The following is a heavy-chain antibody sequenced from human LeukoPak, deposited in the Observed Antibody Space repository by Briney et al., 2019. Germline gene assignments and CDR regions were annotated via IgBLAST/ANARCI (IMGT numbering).Heavy chain of an antibody. CDR1: GFTFSDYD. J-gene: IGHJ4*02. CDR3: ARVAKERVGGVYYFDY. CDR2: IGTAGDT. V-gene: IGHV3-13*01. D-gene: IGHD1-1*01. Sequence: PGGSLRLSCAASGFTFSDYDMHWVRQPTGKGLEWVAAIGTAGDTYYTGSVKGRFTISRENAKNSFYLQMNSLRAGDTAVYYCARVAKERVGGVYYFDYWGQGTLVTVSS.